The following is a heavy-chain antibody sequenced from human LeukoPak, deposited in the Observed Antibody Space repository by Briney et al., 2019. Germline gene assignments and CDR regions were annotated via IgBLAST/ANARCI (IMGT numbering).Heavy chain of an antibody. CDR3: ARGVSEYQLLSSHFDY. CDR1: GGSISNYY. Sequence: SETLSLTCPVSGGSISNYYYWTWIRQPPGKGLEWIGYVYYTGSTNYNPSLKSRVTISVDTSKNQFSLKLSSVTAADTAVYYCARGVSEYQLLSSHFDYWGQGTLVAVSS. CDR2: VYYTGST. D-gene: IGHD2-2*01. V-gene: IGHV4-59*12. J-gene: IGHJ4*02.